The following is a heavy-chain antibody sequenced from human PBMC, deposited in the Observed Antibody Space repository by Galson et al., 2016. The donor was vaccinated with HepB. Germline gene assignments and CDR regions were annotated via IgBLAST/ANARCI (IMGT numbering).Heavy chain of an antibody. CDR3: ARDSPLKDSSSSIVDY. CDR2: IYYSGST. V-gene: IGHV4-39*07. CDR1: GASISSRNYY. Sequence: ETLSLTCTVSGASISSRNYYWGWIRQPPGKGLEWIGSIYYSGSTYYTPSLKSRVSISVDTSKNQFSLKLSSVTAADTAVYYCARDSPLKDSSSSIVDYWGQGTLVTVSS. D-gene: IGHD6-6*01. J-gene: IGHJ4*02.